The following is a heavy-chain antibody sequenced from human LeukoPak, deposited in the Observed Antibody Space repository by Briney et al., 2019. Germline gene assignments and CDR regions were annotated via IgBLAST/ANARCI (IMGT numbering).Heavy chain of an antibody. CDR2: ITAGEGAT. D-gene: IGHD1-1*01. V-gene: IGHV3-23*01. CDR1: GFNFKTYT. CDR3: ARDRSTDAISEF. Sequence: AGGSLRLSCAASGFNFKTYTLTWVRQAPGKRPEWLSAITAGEGATYYADSVRGRFTISRDYSTNTLYLQMSGLRAEDTAVYYCARDRSTDAISEFWGQGTLVAASS. J-gene: IGHJ4*02.